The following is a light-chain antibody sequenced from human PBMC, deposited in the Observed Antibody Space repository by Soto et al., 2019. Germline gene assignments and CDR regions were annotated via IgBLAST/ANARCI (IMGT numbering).Light chain of an antibody. V-gene: IGLV1-47*01. CDR2: RNS. CDR3: ATWYDRLSGVV. CDR1: NSNIGCNY. J-gene: IGLJ2*01. Sequence: QSVLTQSPSASGTPGQRVTISCSGINSNIGCNYVHWYQQFPGTAPKVLIYRNSQRPSGVPDRFSGSKSGISASLAISGLRSEDEADYFCATWYDRLSGVVFGGGTKLTVL.